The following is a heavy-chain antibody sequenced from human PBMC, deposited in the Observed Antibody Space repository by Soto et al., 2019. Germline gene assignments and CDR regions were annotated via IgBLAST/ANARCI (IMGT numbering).Heavy chain of an antibody. D-gene: IGHD2-2*02. CDR3: ARDGARYCSSTSCYRLDY. CDR1: GFTFSSYG. J-gene: IGHJ4*02. CDR2: IWYDGSNK. V-gene: IGHV3-33*01. Sequence: QVQLVESGGGVVQPGRSLRLSCAASGFTFSSYGMHWVRQAPGKGLEWVAVIWYDGSNKYYADSVKGRFTISRDNSKNTLYLQMNSLIAEDTAVYYCARDGARYCSSTSCYRLDYWGQGTLVTVSS.